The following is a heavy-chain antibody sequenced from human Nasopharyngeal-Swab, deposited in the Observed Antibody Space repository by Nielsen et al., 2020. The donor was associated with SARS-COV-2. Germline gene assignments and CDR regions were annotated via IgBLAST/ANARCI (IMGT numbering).Heavy chain of an antibody. CDR2: INPSGGST. D-gene: IGHD5-18*01. CDR1: GYTFTSYY. Sequence: SVKVSCKASGYTFTSYYMHWVRQAPGQGLEWMGIINPSGGSTSYAQKFHGRVTMTRDTSTSTVYMELSSLRSEDTAVYYCARGGEYSYGFHTRRSYYMDVWGKGTPVTVSS. CDR3: ARGGEYSYGFHTRRSYYMDV. V-gene: IGHV1-46*01. J-gene: IGHJ6*03.